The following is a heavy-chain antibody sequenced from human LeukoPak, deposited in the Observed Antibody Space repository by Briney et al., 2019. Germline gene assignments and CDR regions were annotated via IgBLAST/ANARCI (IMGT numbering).Heavy chain of an antibody. Sequence: PGGSLRLCCAASGFIFSSYAMSWVRQAPGKGPEWVSAISSSGGSTNYADSVKGRFTISRDNSKNTLYLQMNSLRAADTAVYYCAKRSCSGGSCNFDYWGQGTLVTVSS. V-gene: IGHV3-23*01. J-gene: IGHJ4*02. D-gene: IGHD2-15*01. CDR2: ISSSGGST. CDR3: AKRSCSGGSCNFDY. CDR1: GFIFSSYA.